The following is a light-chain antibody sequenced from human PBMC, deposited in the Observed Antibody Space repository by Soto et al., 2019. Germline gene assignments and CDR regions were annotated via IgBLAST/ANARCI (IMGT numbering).Light chain of an antibody. CDR3: SSYTSSSTFYV. CDR2: DVS. V-gene: IGLV2-14*01. Sequence: QSALTQPASVSGSPGQSITISCTGTSSDVGGYNYVSWYQQHPGKAPKLMIYDVSNRPSGVSNRFSGSKSSNTASLTISGLQAEDQADYYCSSYTSSSTFYVFGTGT. CDR1: SSDVGGYNY. J-gene: IGLJ1*01.